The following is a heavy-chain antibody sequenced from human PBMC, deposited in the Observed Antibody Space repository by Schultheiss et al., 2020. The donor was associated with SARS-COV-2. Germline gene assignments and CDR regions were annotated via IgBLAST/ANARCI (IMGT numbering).Heavy chain of an antibody. CDR3: ARAPNDYGVIPDKYCFDY. V-gene: IGHV1-2*02. J-gene: IGHJ4*02. CDR1: GYTFTGYY. CDR2: INPNSGGT. D-gene: IGHD4-17*01. Sequence: ASVKVSCKASGYTFTGYYMHWVRQAPGQGLEWMGWINPNSGGTNYAQKFQGRVTMTRDTSISTAYMELSRLRSDDTAVYYCARAPNDYGVIPDKYCFDYWGQGTLVTVSS.